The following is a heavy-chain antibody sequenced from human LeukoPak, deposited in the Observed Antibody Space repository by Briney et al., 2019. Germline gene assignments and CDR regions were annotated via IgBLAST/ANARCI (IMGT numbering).Heavy chain of an antibody. Sequence: GGSLRLSCAASGFTFSSYSMNWVRQAPGKGLEWLSSISSSSSYIYYADSVKGRFTISRDNAKNSLYLQMNSLRAEDTAVYYCARVGYYDSSGYRAFDIWGQGTMVTVSS. CDR2: ISSSSSYI. V-gene: IGHV3-21*01. D-gene: IGHD3-22*01. J-gene: IGHJ3*02. CDR3: ARVGYYDSSGYRAFDI. CDR1: GFTFSSYS.